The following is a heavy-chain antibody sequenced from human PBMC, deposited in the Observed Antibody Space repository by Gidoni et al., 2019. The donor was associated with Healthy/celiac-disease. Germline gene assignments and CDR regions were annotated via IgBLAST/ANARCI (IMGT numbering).Heavy chain of an antibody. CDR1: GFTFSSYW. CDR3: ARGSGWSLDAFDI. J-gene: IGHJ3*02. CDR2: IKQDGSEK. Sequence: EVQLVESGGGLVQPGGSLRPSCAASGFTFSSYWLSWVRQAPGKGLEWVANIKQDGSEKYYVDSVKGRFTISRDNAKNSLYLQMNSLRAEDTAVYYCARGSGWSLDAFDIWGQGTMVTVSS. V-gene: IGHV3-7*04. D-gene: IGHD6-19*01.